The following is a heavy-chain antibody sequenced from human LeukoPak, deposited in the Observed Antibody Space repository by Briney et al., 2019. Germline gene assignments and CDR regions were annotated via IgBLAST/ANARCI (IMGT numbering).Heavy chain of an antibody. V-gene: IGHV4-34*01. CDR2: INHSGST. CDR1: GGSFSGYY. Sequence: SETLSLTCAVYGGSFSGYYWSWIRQPPGKGLEWIGEINHSGSTNYNPSLKSRVTISVDKSKNQFSLKLSSVTAADTAVYYCARTSAYSSTPFDYWGQGTLVTVSS. J-gene: IGHJ4*02. D-gene: IGHD6-19*01. CDR3: ARTSAYSSTPFDY.